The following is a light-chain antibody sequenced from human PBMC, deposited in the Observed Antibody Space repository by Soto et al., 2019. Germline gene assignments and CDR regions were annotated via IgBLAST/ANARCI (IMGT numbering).Light chain of an antibody. J-gene: IGKJ1*01. Sequence: EIVMTQSPATLSLSPGERATLSCRASQRVGGNYLAWFQQKPGQAPRLLIYGASSRATGIPGRFSGSGAGTDCTLTINSLEPEDFAVYYCQHYVDSPRAFGHWTKVEI. CDR1: QRVGGNY. CDR3: QHYVDSPRA. V-gene: IGKV3-20*01. CDR2: GAS.